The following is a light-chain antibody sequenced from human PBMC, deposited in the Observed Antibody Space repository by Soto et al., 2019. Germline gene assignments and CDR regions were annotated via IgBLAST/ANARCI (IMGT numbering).Light chain of an antibody. CDR2: DSS. CDR3: QQFDNLPFT. Sequence: DIQMTQSPSSLSASVGDRVTIICQASQDINNYLNWYQQEPGKAPKLLIYDSSNLEIGVPSRFSGSGYGTRFSFTISSLQPEDIATHYCQQFDNLPFTFGQGTRLEIK. CDR1: QDINNY. V-gene: IGKV1-33*01. J-gene: IGKJ5*01.